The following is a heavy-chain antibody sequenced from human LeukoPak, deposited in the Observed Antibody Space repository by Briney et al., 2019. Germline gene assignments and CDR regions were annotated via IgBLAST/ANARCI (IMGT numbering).Heavy chain of an antibody. V-gene: IGHV1-69*13. CDR2: VVPVFGTT. CDR1: GGIFNDYG. Sequence: SVKVSCTASGGIFNDYGINWVRQAPGLGLEWMGGVVPVFGTTNYAQRFQGRVSITADESTNTVFMEVSSLRSEDTAVYYCATLGFLGATRFLDNWGQGPLVTVSS. D-gene: IGHD1-26*01. CDR3: ATLGFLGATRFLDN. J-gene: IGHJ4*02.